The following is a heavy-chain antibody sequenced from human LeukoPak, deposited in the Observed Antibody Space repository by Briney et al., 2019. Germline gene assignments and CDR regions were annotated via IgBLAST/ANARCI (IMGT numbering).Heavy chain of an antibody. J-gene: IGHJ4*02. V-gene: IGHV3-21*01. CDR2: ISSSSSYI. Sequence: GGSLRLSCAASGFTFSSYSMNWVRQAPGKGLEWVSSISSSSSYIYYADSVKGRFTISRDNAKNSLYLQMNSLRAEDTAVYYCARSHTLGYCSGGSCSIFDYWGQGTLVTVSS. D-gene: IGHD2-15*01. CDR3: ARSHTLGYCSGGSCSIFDY. CDR1: GFTFSSYS.